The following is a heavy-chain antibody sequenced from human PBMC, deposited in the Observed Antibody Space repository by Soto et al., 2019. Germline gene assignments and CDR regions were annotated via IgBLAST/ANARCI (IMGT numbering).Heavy chain of an antibody. V-gene: IGHV3-48*01. D-gene: IGHD3-10*01. J-gene: IGHJ5*02. CDR2: ISSSSSTI. Sequence: PGGSLRLSCAASGFTFSSYSMNWVRQAPGKGLEWVSYISSSSSTIYYADSVKGRFTISRDNAKNSLYLQMNSLRAEDTAVYYCARVRYYDSGSSINWFDPWGQGTLVTVSS. CDR3: ARVRYYDSGSSINWFDP. CDR1: GFTFSSYS.